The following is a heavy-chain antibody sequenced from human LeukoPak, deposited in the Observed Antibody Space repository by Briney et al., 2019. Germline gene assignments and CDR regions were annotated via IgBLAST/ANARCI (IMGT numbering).Heavy chain of an antibody. J-gene: IGHJ4*02. V-gene: IGHV3-23*01. CDR3: ASLLYPFDY. CDR2: ISGSGGST. Sequence: GGSLRLSCAASGFTFSSYAMTWVRQAPGKGLEWVSVISGSGGSTYYADSVKGRFTISRDNSKNTLYLQMNSLRAEDTAVYYCASLLYPFDYWGQGTLVTVSS. D-gene: IGHD2-2*02. CDR1: GFTFSSYA.